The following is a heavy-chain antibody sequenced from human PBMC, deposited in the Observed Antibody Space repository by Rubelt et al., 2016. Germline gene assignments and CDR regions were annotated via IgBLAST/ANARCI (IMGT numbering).Heavy chain of an antibody. CDR1: GGSISSGGYY. CDR3: ASLKQLYYFDY. D-gene: IGHD5-18*01. V-gene: IGHV4-31*03. J-gene: IGHJ4*02. Sequence: QVQLQESGPGLVKPSQTLSLTCTVSGGSISSGGYYWSWIRQYPGKGLEWLGYIYYSGSTYYNPSLTSRITISVDTSKNHFSLKLSSVTAAATAVYYCASLKQLYYFDYLGQGTLLTVSS. CDR2: IYYSGST.